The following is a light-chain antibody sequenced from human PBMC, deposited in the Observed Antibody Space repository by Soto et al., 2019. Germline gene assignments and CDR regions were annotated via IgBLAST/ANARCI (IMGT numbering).Light chain of an antibody. V-gene: IGLV7-46*01. CDR1: TGAVTSGHY. CDR3: LLSYSGARPVV. CDR2: DTS. J-gene: IGLJ2*01. Sequence: QAVVTQEPSLTVSPGGTVTLTCGSSTGAVTSGHYPYWFQQKPGQAPRTLIYDTSNKHSWTPARFSGSLLGGKAALTLSGAQPEDEAEYYCLLSYSGARPVVFVGGTQLTVL.